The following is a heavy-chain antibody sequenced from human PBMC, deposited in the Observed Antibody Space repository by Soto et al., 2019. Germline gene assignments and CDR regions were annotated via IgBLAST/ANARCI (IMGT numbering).Heavy chain of an antibody. CDR1: GESFSAYY. J-gene: IGHJ6*02. CDR3: ARDLWGYCGADCYPLDV. V-gene: IGHV4-34*01. CDR2: INHSGST. Sequence: SETLSLTCAVYGESFSAYYWTWIRQPPGKGLEWIGEINHSGSTKYNPSLRSRVTVSVDTSKHQFSLKLSSVTAADTAVYYCARDLWGYCGADCYPLDVWGQGTTVTVSS. D-gene: IGHD2-21*02.